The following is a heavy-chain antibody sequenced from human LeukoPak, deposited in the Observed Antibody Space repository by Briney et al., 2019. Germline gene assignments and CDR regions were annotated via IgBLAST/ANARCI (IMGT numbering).Heavy chain of an antibody. CDR1: GGSIGSNNW. CDR3: ARSTPIVATIEGSPFDY. V-gene: IGHV4-4*02. Sequence: SGTLSLTCAVSGGSIGSNNWWSWVRQSPEKGLEWIAEIYHSGSFNRNPSLKSRVTILVDKSKNQFSLNLTSVTAADTAVYYCARSTPIVATIEGSPFDYWGQGTLVTVSS. J-gene: IGHJ4*02. CDR2: IYHSGSF. D-gene: IGHD5-12*01.